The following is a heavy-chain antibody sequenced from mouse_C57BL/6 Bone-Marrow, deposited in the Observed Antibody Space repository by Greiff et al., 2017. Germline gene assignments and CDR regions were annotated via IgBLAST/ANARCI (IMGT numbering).Heavy chain of an antibody. Sequence: EVKLMESGGGLVKPGGSLKLSCAASGFTFSSYAMSWFRQTPEKRLVWVATIIDCGSYTYYPDNVKGRFTISRDNAKNNLYLQMSHLKSEDTAMYYCASMDYWGQGTAVTVSS. J-gene: IGHJ4*01. V-gene: IGHV5-4*03. CDR2: IIDCGSYT. CDR3: ASMDY. CDR1: GFTFSSYA.